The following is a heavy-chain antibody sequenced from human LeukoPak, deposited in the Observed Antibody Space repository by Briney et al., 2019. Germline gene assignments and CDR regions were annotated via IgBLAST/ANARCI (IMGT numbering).Heavy chain of an antibody. Sequence: GGSLRLSCAASGFTFSSYGMHWVRQAPGKGLEWVAFIRYDGSNKYYADSVKGRFTISRDNSKNTLYLQMNSLRAEDTAVYYCAKDLNDSSGYFDYWGQGTLVTVSS. CDR2: IRYDGSNK. CDR1: GFTFSSYG. D-gene: IGHD3-22*01. CDR3: AKDLNDSSGYFDY. J-gene: IGHJ4*02. V-gene: IGHV3-30*02.